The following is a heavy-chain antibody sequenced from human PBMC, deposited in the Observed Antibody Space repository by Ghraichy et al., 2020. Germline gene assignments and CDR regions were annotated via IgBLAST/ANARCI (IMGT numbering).Heavy chain of an antibody. Sequence: GGSLRLSCAASGFTFSSYSMNWVRQAPGKGLEWVSSISSSSSYIYYADSVKGRFTISRDNAKNSLYLQMNSLRAEDTAVYYCAMIKVTVLRGAFDIWGQGTMVTVSS. J-gene: IGHJ3*02. CDR1: GFTFSSYS. CDR3: AMIKVTVLRGAFDI. CDR2: ISSSSSYI. D-gene: IGHD4-17*01. V-gene: IGHV3-21*01.